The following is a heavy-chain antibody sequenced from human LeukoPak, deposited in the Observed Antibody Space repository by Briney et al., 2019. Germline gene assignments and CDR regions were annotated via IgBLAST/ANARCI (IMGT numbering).Heavy chain of an antibody. D-gene: IGHD3-22*01. CDR1: GITLSIYG. V-gene: IGHV3-23*01. J-gene: IGHJ4*02. CDR3: AKRGVVIRVILVGFHKEAYYFDS. Sequence: GGSLRLSCAVTGITLSIYGMSWVRQAPGKGLEWVAGISDSGGRTNYADSVKGRFTISRDNPKNTLYLQMNSLRAEDTAVYFCAKRGVVIRVILVGFHKEAYYFDSWGQGALVTVSS. CDR2: ISDSGGRT.